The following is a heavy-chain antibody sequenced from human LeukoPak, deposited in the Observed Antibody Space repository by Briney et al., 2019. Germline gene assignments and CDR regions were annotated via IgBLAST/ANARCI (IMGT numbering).Heavy chain of an antibody. Sequence: PGGSLRLSCAASGFTFSSYAMSWVRQAPGKGLEWVSAISGSGGSTYYADSVKGRFTTSRDDSKNTLYLQMNSLRAEVTAVYYCTVGATYIDYWGQGTLVTVSS. CDR2: ISGSGGST. CDR1: GFTFSSYA. J-gene: IGHJ4*02. D-gene: IGHD1-26*01. V-gene: IGHV3-23*01. CDR3: TVGATYIDY.